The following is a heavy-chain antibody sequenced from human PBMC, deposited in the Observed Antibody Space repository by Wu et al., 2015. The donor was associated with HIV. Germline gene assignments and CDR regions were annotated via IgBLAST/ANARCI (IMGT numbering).Heavy chain of an antibody. V-gene: IGHV4-38-2*01. Sequence: QVQLQESGPGLVKPSETLSLTCVVSGTSVSSDYYWGWIRQTPGKGLEWIGTLYHTGSTYYNPSLKSRVTISVDTSQNHFSLKLNSVTAADTAVYYCARGSPLSGLDNWGQGTVVTVSS. CDR3: ARGSPLSGLDN. D-gene: IGHD6-6*01. CDR1: GTSVSSDYY. CDR2: LYHTGST. J-gene: IGHJ4*02.